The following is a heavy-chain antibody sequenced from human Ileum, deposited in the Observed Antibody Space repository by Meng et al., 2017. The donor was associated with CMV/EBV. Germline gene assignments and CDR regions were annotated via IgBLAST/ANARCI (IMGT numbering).Heavy chain of an antibody. CDR1: VYTFTGYY. CDR3: ARSKWQQLGEY. D-gene: IGHD6-13*01. CDR2: INPTSGGT. V-gene: IGHV1-2*02. Sequence: SCKASVYTFTGYYMHWVRQAPGQGLEWMGWINPTSGGTNYAQKFQGRVTMTRDTSISTAYMELSRLRSDDTAVYYCARSKWQQLGEYWGQGTLVTVSS. J-gene: IGHJ4*02.